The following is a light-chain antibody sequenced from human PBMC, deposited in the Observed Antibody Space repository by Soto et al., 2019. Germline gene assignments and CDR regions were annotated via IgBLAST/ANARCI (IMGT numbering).Light chain of an antibody. CDR3: QQYGSSPLT. CDR1: QSVLYSSNNKNY. V-gene: IGKV4-1*01. CDR2: WAS. Sequence: DRLRTPSPDSLSVSQGERVTINCKSSQSVLYSSNNKNYLAWYQQKPGQPPKLLIYWASTRESGVPDRFSGSGTGTEFTLTISRLEPEDFAVYYCQQYGSSPLTFGGGTKVDIK. J-gene: IGKJ4*01.